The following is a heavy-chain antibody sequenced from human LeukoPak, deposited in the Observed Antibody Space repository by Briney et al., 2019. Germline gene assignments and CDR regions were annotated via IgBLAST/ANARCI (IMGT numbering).Heavy chain of an antibody. CDR2: ISSNSATT. CDR3: ARDTRSLIDY. J-gene: IGHJ4*02. CDR1: GFSFSTNS. Sequence: GGSLRLSCAASGFSFSTNSMNWVRQVPGKGLEWISYISSNSATTYYADSVKGRFTISRDNAKNSLYLHMNSLRAGDTAVYYCARDTRSLIDYWGQGTLVTVSS. D-gene: IGHD1-26*01. V-gene: IGHV3-48*01.